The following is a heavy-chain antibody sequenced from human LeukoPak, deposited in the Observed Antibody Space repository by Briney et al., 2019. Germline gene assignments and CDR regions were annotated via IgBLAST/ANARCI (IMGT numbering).Heavy chain of an antibody. Sequence: SETLSLTCTVSGGSISSYYWSWIRQPPGKGLEWIGYIYYSGSTNYNPSLKSRVTISVDTSKNQFSLKLSSVTAADTAVYYCARAELGDYGDYVDAVAIWGQGTMVTVYS. CDR2: IYYSGST. D-gene: IGHD4-17*01. CDR1: GGSISSYY. V-gene: IGHV4-59*01. J-gene: IGHJ3*02. CDR3: ARAELGDYGDYVDAVAI.